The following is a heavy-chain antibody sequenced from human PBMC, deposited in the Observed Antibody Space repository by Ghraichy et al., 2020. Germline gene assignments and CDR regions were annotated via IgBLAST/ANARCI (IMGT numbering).Heavy chain of an antibody. CDR2: ISGSGGST. Sequence: GGSLRLSCAASGFTFSSYAMSWVRQAPGKGLEWVSAISGSGGSTYYADSVKGRFTISRDNSKNTLYLQMNSLRAEDTAVYYCAKDWGELSDYYDSSGYLLPYFDYWGQGTLVTVSS. CDR1: GFTFSSYA. V-gene: IGHV3-23*01. J-gene: IGHJ4*02. CDR3: AKDWGELSDYYDSSGYLLPYFDY. D-gene: IGHD3-22*01.